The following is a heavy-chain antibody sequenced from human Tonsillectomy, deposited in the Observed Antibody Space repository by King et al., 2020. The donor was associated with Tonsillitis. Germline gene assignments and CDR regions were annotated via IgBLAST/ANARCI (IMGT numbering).Heavy chain of an antibody. CDR1: GFTFSSYA. CDR2: ISGSGGST. J-gene: IGHJ4*02. D-gene: IGHD6-6*01. Sequence: VQLVESGGGLVQPGGSLRLSCAASGFTFSSYAMSWVRQAPGKGLEWVSAISGSGGSTYYADSVKGRFTISRDNSKNTLYLQMNSLRAEDTAVYYCAKVPLYILAARPPLPDYWGQGTLVTVSS. V-gene: IGHV3-23*04. CDR3: AKVPLYILAARPPLPDY.